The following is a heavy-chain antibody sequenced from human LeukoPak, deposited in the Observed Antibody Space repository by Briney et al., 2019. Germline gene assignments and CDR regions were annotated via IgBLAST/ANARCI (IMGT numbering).Heavy chain of an antibody. J-gene: IGHJ4*02. Sequence: KSSETLSLTCTVSGGSISSSSYYWGWIRQPPEKGLEWIGYIYYSGSTNYNPSPKSRVTMSVDTSKNQFSLKLSSVTAADTAVYYCARVDGYSGYAPADYFDYWGQGTLVTVSS. CDR3: ARVDGYSGYAPADYFDY. CDR2: IYYSGST. V-gene: IGHV4-61*05. D-gene: IGHD5-12*01. CDR1: GGSISSSSYY.